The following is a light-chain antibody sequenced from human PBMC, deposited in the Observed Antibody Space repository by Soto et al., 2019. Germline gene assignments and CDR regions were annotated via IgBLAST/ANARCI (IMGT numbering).Light chain of an antibody. J-gene: IGLJ1*01. CDR2: RDV. CDR3: ASWDDSLSGSYV. CDR1: SSNIGSNY. Sequence: QSVLTQPPSASGTPGQRATISCSGSSSNIGSNYVYWYQQLPGTAPKLLMYRDVNRPSGVPDRFSGSKSGTSASLAISGLRSDDEADYYCASWDDSLSGSYVFGTGTKLTVL. V-gene: IGLV1-47*01.